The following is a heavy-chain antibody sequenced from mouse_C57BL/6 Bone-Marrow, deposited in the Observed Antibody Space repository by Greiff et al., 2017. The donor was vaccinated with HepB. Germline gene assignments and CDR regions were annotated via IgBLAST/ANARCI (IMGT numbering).Heavy chain of an antibody. CDR1: GFTFSSYG. J-gene: IGHJ2*01. CDR2: ISSGGSYT. V-gene: IGHV5-6*01. Sequence: EVQLVESGGDLVKPGGSLKLSCAASGFTFSSYGMSWVRQTPDKRLEWVATISSGGSYTYYPDSVKGRFTISRDNAKNTLYLQMSSLKSEDTAMYYCARHFSSYWGQGTTLTVSS. CDR3: ARHFSSY.